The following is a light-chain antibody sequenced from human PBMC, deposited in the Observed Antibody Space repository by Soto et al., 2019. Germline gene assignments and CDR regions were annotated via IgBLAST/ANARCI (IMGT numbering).Light chain of an antibody. V-gene: IGLV2-23*01. CDR1: SSDVGSYNL. Sequence: QSALTQPASVSGSPGQSITISCTGTSSDVGSYNLVSWYQQHPGKAPKLMMYEGSKRPSGVSNRFSGSKSGNTASLTISGIQAEVEADYYCCSYAGSSTYVFGTGTKLTV. CDR3: CSYAGSSTYV. CDR2: EGS. J-gene: IGLJ1*01.